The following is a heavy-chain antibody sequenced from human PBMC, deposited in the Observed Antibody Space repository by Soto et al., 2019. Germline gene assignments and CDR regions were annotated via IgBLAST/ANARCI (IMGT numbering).Heavy chain of an antibody. Sequence: SETLSLTCIVSGGSISSYYWSWIRQPPEKGLEWMGYINCSGSTNHHPSLKRRVTITVDTSKNQYSLKLSSVTAADTAVYYCARGDWNYAGDYYGMDVWGQGTTVTVSS. CDR3: ARGDWNYAGDYYGMDV. J-gene: IGHJ6*02. CDR2: INCSGST. V-gene: IGHV4-59*01. D-gene: IGHD1-7*01. CDR1: GGSISSYY.